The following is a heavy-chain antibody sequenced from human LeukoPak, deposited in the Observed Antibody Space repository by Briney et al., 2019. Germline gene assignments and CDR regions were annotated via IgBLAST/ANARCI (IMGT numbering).Heavy chain of an antibody. CDR1: GFTFSSYA. D-gene: IGHD3-22*01. CDR3: AKAMSQYYYDSSGYWDGGFDY. V-gene: IGHV3-23*01. Sequence: GGSLRLSCAASGFTFSSYAMSWVRQAPGKGLEWVSAISGSGGSTYYADSVKGRFTISRDNSKNTLYLQMNSLRAEDTAVYYCAKAMSQYYYDSSGYWDGGFDYWGQGTLVTVSS. J-gene: IGHJ4*02. CDR2: ISGSGGST.